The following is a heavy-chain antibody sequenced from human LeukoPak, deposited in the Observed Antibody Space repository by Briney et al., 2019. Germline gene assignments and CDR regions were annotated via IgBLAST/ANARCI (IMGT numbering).Heavy chain of an antibody. CDR2: ITTSSSTI. V-gene: IGHV3-48*01. J-gene: IGHJ4*02. CDR1: GFTFSGYS. CDR3: ARNFGSGSFLDY. D-gene: IGHD3-10*01. Sequence: GGSLRLSCTASGFTFSGYSMNWVRQAPTKGLEWVAYITTSSSTIYYADSVRGRFTISRDNAKNSLYLQVNSLRAEDSAVYYCARNFGSGSFLDYWGQGTLVTVSS.